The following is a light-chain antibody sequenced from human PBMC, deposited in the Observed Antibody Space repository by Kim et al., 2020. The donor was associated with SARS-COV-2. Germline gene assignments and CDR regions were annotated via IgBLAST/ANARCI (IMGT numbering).Light chain of an antibody. CDR2: GAS. CDR3: HQYNNWPPYT. V-gene: IGKV3-15*01. J-gene: IGKJ2*01. Sequence: EIVMTQSPATLSVSPGERATLSCRASQSVSSDLAWYQQKPGQAPRLLIYGASTRATGIPGRFSGSGSGTDFTLTISSLQSEDFAVYYCHQYNNWPPYTFGQGTKLEI. CDR1: QSVSSD.